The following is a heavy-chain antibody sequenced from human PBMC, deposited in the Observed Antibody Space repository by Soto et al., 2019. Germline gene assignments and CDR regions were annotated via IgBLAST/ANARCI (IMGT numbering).Heavy chain of an antibody. J-gene: IGHJ4*02. D-gene: IGHD5-18*01. CDR1: GFTFSDYY. CDR3: AREGYSYLYGFDY. Sequence: GSLRLSCAASGFTFSDYYMSWIRQAPGKGLEWVSYISSSSSYTNYADSVKGRFTISRDNAKNSLYLQMNSLRAEDTAVYYCAREGYSYLYGFDYWGQGTLVTVSS. V-gene: IGHV3-11*06. CDR2: ISSSSSYT.